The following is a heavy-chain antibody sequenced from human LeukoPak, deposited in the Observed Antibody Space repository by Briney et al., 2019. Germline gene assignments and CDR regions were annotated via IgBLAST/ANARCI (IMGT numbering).Heavy chain of an antibody. J-gene: IGHJ5*02. CDR3: AREMAAAGTWNWFDP. D-gene: IGHD6-13*01. Sequence: GESLRLSCAASGFTFSDYYMSWIRQAPGKGLEWVSYISSSGSTIYYADSVKGRFTISRDNAKNSLYLQMNSLRAEDTAVYYCAREMAAAGTWNWFDPWGQGTLVTVSS. CDR2: ISSSGSTI. CDR1: GFTFSDYY. V-gene: IGHV3-11*04.